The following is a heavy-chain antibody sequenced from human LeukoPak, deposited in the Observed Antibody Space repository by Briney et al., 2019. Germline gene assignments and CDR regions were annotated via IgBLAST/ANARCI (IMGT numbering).Heavy chain of an antibody. V-gene: IGHV4-34*01. D-gene: IGHD6-13*01. J-gene: IGHJ3*02. Sequence: SETLSLTCAVSGGSFRGDYLSWIRKPPGKGLEWIGEINHSGSTNYNPSLKSRVTISVDTSKNQFSLKLSSVTAADTAVYYCARPGRPAIAAAFDAFDIWGQGTMVTVSS. CDR2: INHSGST. CDR1: GGSFRGDY. CDR3: ARPGRPAIAAAFDAFDI.